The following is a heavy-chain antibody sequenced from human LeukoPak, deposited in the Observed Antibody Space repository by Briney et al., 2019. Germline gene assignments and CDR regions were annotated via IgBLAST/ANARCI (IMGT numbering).Heavy chain of an antibody. CDR3: ARSRPGTEAGQPNFDY. CDR2: ISSISSII. J-gene: IGHJ4*02. Sequence: GGSLRLSCAASGFTFSTYSMSWVRQAPGKGLEWVSYISSISSIIYYAGSVKGRFTISRDNAKSSLYLQMNSLRAEDTAVYYCARSRPGTEAGQPNFDYWGQGTLVTVSS. V-gene: IGHV3-48*01. D-gene: IGHD6-13*01. CDR1: GFTFSTYS.